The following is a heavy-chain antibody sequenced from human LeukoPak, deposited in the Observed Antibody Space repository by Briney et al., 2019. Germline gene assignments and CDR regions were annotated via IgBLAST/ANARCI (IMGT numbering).Heavy chain of an antibody. J-gene: IGHJ4*02. CDR2: MFDTETT. V-gene: IGHV4-59*01. Sequence: SETLSLTCTVSRSPMSGYYWSWIRQPPGKGLEWIGYMFDTETTDYNPSLKSRVIISVDTSKNQVSLKLNSVTAADTAVYYCARGSVTPDAGYWGPGTLVTVSS. CDR1: RSPMSGYY. D-gene: IGHD4-17*01. CDR3: ARGSVTPDAGY.